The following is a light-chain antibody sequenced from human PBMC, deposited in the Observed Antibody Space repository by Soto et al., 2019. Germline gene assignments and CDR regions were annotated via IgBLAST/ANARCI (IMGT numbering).Light chain of an antibody. V-gene: IGKV3-15*01. CDR2: SAS. J-gene: IGKJ5*01. Sequence: IVMTQSPDTLSVSPGERATLSCRASQTIGSNVAWYQQKPGQAPRLLIYSASTRATGIPARFSGSGSGREFTLTISSLQSEDFAVYYCQQYNNWPPITFGQGTRLEIK. CDR3: QQYNNWPPIT. CDR1: QTIGSN.